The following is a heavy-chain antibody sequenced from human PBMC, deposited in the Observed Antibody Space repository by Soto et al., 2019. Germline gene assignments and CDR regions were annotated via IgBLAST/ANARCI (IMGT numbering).Heavy chain of an antibody. CDR1: GYTFTSYG. V-gene: IGHV1-18*01. CDR3: ARVEILITAAGTFDY. CDR2: ISAYNGNT. D-gene: IGHD6-13*01. J-gene: IGHJ4*02. Sequence: GASVKVSCKASGYTFTSYGISWVRQAPGQGLEWMGWISAYNGNTNYAQKLQGRVTMTTDTSTSTAYMELRSLRSDDTAVYYCARVEILITAAGTFDYWGQGTLVTVSS.